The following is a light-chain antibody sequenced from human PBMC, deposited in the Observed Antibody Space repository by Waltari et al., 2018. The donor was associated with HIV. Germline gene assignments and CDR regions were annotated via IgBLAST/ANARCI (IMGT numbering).Light chain of an antibody. CDR1: QSISSTY. CDR3: QQYDSSFPVYT. Sequence: EIVLTQTPGTLSMSPGDAAPLSCRASQSISSTYLAWYHQKPGQGPKRLIYGSSRRATGIPDRFSVSGSGTDFALNISRLEPEDSAVYDCQQYDSSFPVYTFGQGTKLEIK. CDR2: GSS. J-gene: IGKJ2*01. V-gene: IGKV3-20*01.